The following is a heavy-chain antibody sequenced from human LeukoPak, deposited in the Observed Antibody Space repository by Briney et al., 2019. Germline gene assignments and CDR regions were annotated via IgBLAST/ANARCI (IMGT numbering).Heavy chain of an antibody. CDR3: ARAGTYWDYFDY. D-gene: IGHD1-26*01. CDR1: GYTLTELS. CDR2: FDPEDGET. J-gene: IGHJ4*02. V-gene: IGHV1-24*01. Sequence: ASVKVSCKVSGYTLTELSMHWVRQAPGKGLEWMGGFDPEDGETIYAQKFQGRDTMTEDTSTDTAYMELSSLRSEDTAVYYCARAGTYWDYFDYWGQGTLVTVSS.